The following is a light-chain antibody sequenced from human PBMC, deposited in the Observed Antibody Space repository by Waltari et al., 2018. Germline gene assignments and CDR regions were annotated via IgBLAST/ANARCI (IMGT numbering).Light chain of an antibody. CDR2: KDT. CDR1: ALSKQY. J-gene: IGLJ2*01. Sequence: SFELTQPPSLSVSPGQTARLTCSGDALSKQYPHWPQQRPGLAPVLVIYKDTERPSGIPERFSGSSSGTTVTLTISGVQAEDEADYYCQSADSSGSVVFGGGTKLTVL. CDR3: QSADSSGSVV. V-gene: IGLV3-25*03.